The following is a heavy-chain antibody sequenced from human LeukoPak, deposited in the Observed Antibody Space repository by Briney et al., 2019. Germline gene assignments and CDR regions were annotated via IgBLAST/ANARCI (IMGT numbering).Heavy chain of an antibody. CDR2: INPNSGGT. Sequence: ASVKVSCKASGYTFTSYGISWVRQAPGQGLEWMGWINPNSGGTNYAQKFQGRVTMTRDTSISTAYMELSRLRSGDTAVYYCARGVAAAAPAEYFQHWGQGTLVTVSS. CDR1: GYTFTSYG. J-gene: IGHJ1*01. CDR3: ARGVAAAAPAEYFQH. V-gene: IGHV1-2*02. D-gene: IGHD6-13*01.